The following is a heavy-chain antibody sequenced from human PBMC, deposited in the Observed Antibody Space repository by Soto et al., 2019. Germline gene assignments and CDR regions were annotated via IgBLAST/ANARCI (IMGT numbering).Heavy chain of an antibody. D-gene: IGHD3-10*01. V-gene: IGHV4-30-2*01. CDR2: IYHSGST. J-gene: IGHJ6*02. Sequence: SSETLSLTCAVSGGSISSGGYSWSWIRQPPGKGLEWIGYIYHSGSTYYNPSLKSRVTISVDRSKNQFSLKLSSVTAADTAVYYCARGGQLWFEDQRVYYGMDGWGQGTTVTVSS. CDR1: GGSISSGGYS. CDR3: ARGGQLWFEDQRVYYGMDG.